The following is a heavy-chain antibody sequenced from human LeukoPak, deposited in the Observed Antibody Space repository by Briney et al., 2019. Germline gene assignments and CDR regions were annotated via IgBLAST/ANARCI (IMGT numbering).Heavy chain of an antibody. Sequence: GESLKISCKGSGYSFTSYWISWVRQMPGKGLEWMGRIDPSDSYTNYSPSFQGHVTISADKSISTAYLQWSSLKASDTAMYYCARRITIFGVVSTYYFDYWGQGTLVTVSS. V-gene: IGHV5-10-1*01. D-gene: IGHD3-3*01. J-gene: IGHJ4*02. CDR3: ARRITIFGVVSTYYFDY. CDR1: GYSFTSYW. CDR2: IDPSDSYT.